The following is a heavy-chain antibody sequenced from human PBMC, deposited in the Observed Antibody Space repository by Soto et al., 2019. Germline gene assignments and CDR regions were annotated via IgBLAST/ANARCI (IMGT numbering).Heavy chain of an antibody. CDR1: GFTFSSYA. CDR2: ISYDGSNK. CDR3: ARGPGYSSSWYPDY. J-gene: IGHJ4*02. D-gene: IGHD6-13*01. Sequence: PGGSLRRSCAASGFTFSSYAMHWVRQAPGKGLEWVAVISYDGSNKYYADSVKGRFTISRDNSKNTLYLQMNSLRAEDTAVYYCARGPGYSSSWYPDYRGQGPLVTAPS. V-gene: IGHV3-30-3*01.